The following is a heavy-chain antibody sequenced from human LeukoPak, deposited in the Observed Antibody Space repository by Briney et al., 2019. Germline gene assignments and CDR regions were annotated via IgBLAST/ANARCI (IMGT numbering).Heavy chain of an antibody. V-gene: IGHV1-2*02. Sequence: ASVKVSCKASGYTFTGYYIQWVRQAPGQGLEWMGWINSNSGGTNFAQKFQGRVTMTRDTSISTAYMELSRLRSDDTAVYYCAREVGERPYHYYYMDVWGKGTTVTISS. J-gene: IGHJ6*03. CDR1: GYTFTGYY. D-gene: IGHD2-21*01. CDR3: AREVGERPYHYYYMDV. CDR2: INSNSGGT.